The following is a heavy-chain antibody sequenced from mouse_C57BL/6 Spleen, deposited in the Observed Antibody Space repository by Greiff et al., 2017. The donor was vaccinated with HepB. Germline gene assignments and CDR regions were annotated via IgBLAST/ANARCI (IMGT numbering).Heavy chain of an antibody. CDR2: INPGSGGT. D-gene: IGHD1-1*01. J-gene: IGHJ2*01. V-gene: IGHV1-54*01. Sequence: VQLQQSGAELVRPGTSVKVSCKASGYAFTNYLIEWVKQRPGQGLEWIGVINPGSGGTNYNEKFKGKATLTADKSSSTAYMQLSSLTSEDSAVYFCARGGYGSSGGYFDYWGQGTTLTVSS. CDR3: ARGGYGSSGGYFDY. CDR1: GYAFTNYL.